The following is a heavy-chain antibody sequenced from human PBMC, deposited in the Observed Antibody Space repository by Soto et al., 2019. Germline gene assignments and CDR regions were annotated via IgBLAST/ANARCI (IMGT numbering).Heavy chain of an antibody. Sequence: VKVSCKASGGTLSSYAISWVRQAPGQGLEWMGGIIPIFGTANYAQKFQGRVTITADESTSTAYMELSSLRSEDTAVYYCARGGQQLMYYYGMDVWGQGTTVTVSS. J-gene: IGHJ6*02. V-gene: IGHV1-69*13. CDR2: IIPIFGTA. CDR1: GGTLSSYA. CDR3: ARGGQQLMYYYGMDV. D-gene: IGHD6-13*01.